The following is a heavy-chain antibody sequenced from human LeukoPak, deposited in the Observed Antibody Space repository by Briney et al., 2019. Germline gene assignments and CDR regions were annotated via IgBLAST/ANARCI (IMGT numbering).Heavy chain of an antibody. CDR1: GFTFSSYG. CDR3: AKEAKPNWHYSDY. Sequence: GGSLRLSCAASGFTFSSYGMHWVRQAPGKGLEWVAVMSYDGSNEYYADSVRGRFTISRDNSKNTLYLQMNSLRAEDTAVYYCAKEAKPNWHYSDYWGQGTLVTVSS. D-gene: IGHD7-27*01. J-gene: IGHJ4*02. V-gene: IGHV3-30*18. CDR2: MSYDGSNE.